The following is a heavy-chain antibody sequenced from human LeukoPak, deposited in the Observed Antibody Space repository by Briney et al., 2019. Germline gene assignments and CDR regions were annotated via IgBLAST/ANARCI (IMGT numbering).Heavy chain of an antibody. Sequence: SETLSLTCTISGGSIDSYSWSWIRQPAGEGLEWIGRMVISGSANYNPSLKSRVTLSVDRYKNQFCLKLNSVTAADTAVYFCARERGSVESQFYFDYWGQGALVTVSS. J-gene: IGHJ4*02. V-gene: IGHV4-4*07. CDR3: ARERGSVESQFYFDY. CDR1: GGSIDSYS. D-gene: IGHD2-21*01. CDR2: MVISGSA.